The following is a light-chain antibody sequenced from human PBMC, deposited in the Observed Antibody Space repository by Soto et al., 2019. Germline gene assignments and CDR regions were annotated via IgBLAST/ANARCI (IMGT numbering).Light chain of an antibody. J-gene: IGKJ2*01. CDR2: GTS. V-gene: IGKV3-20*01. CDR3: QQYGTVPYT. CDR1: QSVDSSY. Sequence: ETVVTQSPVTLSLSPGEGATLSCRASQSVDSSYLAWYQQKPGQAPRLLIHGTSNRASGIPHRFSGSGSGTDFTLTISRLEPEDFAVYYCQQYGTVPYTFGQGTTLEYK.